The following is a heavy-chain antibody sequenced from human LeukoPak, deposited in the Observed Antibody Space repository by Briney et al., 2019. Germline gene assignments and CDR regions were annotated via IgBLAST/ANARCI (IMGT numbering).Heavy chain of an antibody. Sequence: GGSLRLSCAASGFTFSSYSMNWVRQAPGKGLEWVSSISSSSSYIYYADSVKGRFTISRDNAKNSLYLQMNSLRAEDTAVYYCARDYGDYSALYYGMDVWGQGTTVTVSS. CDR1: GFTFSSYS. V-gene: IGHV3-21*01. CDR3: ARDYGDYSALYYGMDV. J-gene: IGHJ6*02. D-gene: IGHD4-17*01. CDR2: ISSSSSYI.